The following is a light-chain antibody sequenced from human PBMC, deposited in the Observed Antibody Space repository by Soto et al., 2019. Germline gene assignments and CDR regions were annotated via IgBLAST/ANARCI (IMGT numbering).Light chain of an antibody. J-gene: IGKJ4*01. Sequence: EIVLTPSPATLSLSPGERATLSCRASQSVSSYLAWYQQKPGQAPRLLIYDASNRATGIPARFSGSGSGTDFTLTISSLESEDFAFCYCQQLSNLPLSFGGGTKVDIK. CDR2: DAS. V-gene: IGKV3-11*01. CDR3: QQLSNLPLS. CDR1: QSVSSY.